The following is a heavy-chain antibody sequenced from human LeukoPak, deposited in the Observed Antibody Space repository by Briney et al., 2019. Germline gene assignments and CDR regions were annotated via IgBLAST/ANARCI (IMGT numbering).Heavy chain of an antibody. CDR2: IIPILGIA. Sequence: GASVKVSCKASGGTFSSYAISWVRQAPGQGLEWMGRIIPILGIANYAQKFQGRVTITADKSTSTAYMELSSLRSEDTAVYYCAREGITMVRGVIPYYFDYWGQGTLVTVSS. J-gene: IGHJ4*02. D-gene: IGHD3-10*01. CDR1: GGTFSSYA. V-gene: IGHV1-69*04. CDR3: AREGITMVRGVIPYYFDY.